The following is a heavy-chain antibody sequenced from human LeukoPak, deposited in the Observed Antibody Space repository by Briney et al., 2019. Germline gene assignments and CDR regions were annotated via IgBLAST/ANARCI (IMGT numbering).Heavy chain of an antibody. D-gene: IGHD6-19*01. CDR1: GFTFSDYY. CDR3: ARTVAGAYYYYYCMDV. V-gene: IGHV3-11*04. CDR2: ISSSGSTI. Sequence: GGSLRLSCAASGFTFSDYYMSWIRQAPGKGLEWVSYISSSGSTIYYADSVKGRFTISRDNAKNSLYLQMNSLRAEDTAVYYCARTVAGAYYYYYCMDVWGKGTTVTVSS. J-gene: IGHJ6*03.